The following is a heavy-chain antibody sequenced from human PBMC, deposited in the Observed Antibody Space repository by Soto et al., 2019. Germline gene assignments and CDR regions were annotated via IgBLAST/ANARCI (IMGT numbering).Heavy chain of an antibody. D-gene: IGHD2-21*02. Sequence: SVKVSCKASGGTFSSYAISWVRQAPGQGLEWMGGIIPIFGTANYAQKFQGRVTITADKSTSTAYMELSSLRSEDTAVYYCARDQIEVVTATQYYYYGMDVWAQGTTVTVSS. V-gene: IGHV1-69*06. CDR3: ARDQIEVVTATQYYYYGMDV. CDR1: GGTFSSYA. CDR2: IIPIFGTA. J-gene: IGHJ6*02.